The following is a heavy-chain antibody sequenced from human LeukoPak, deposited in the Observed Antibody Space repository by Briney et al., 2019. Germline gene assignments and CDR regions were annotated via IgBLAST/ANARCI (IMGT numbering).Heavy chain of an antibody. V-gene: IGHV4-4*02. D-gene: IGHD3/OR15-3a*01. CDR1: VGSISSITA. J-gene: IGHJ6*03. Sequence: SETLSLTCAVSVGSISSITAWSWVRQPPGKGLDWMGEIYHSGSTNYNPSLKSRVTISVGKSKNQFYLKLSSVPAADTAVYYCARVFLYRYTVSYYYYYMDVWGKGTTVTVSS. CDR3: ARVFLYRYTVSYYYYYMDV. CDR2: IYHSGST.